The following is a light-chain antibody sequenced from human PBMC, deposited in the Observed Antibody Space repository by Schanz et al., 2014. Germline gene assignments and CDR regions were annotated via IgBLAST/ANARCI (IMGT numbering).Light chain of an antibody. J-gene: IGKJ4*01. CDR1: QSVSSDY. V-gene: IGKV3D-20*01. CDR2: DAS. CDR3: QQYYSIPLT. Sequence: EIVLTQSPATLSLSPGERATLTCRASQSVSSDYLTWYQQKPGLAPRLLIYDASSRATGIPDRFSGSGSGTDFTLTITSLQAEDVAVYYCQQYYSIPLTFGGGTKVEIK.